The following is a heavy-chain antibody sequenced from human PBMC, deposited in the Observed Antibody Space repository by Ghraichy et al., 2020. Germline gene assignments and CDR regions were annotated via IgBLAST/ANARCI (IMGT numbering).Heavy chain of an antibody. D-gene: IGHD3-3*01. CDR3: ARFTIFGVVKGGVDAFDI. Sequence: SGPTLVKPTQTLTLTCTFSGFSLSTSGVGVGWIRQPPGKALEWLALIYWDDDKRYSPSLKSRLTITKDTSKNQVVLTMTNMDPVDTATYYCARFTIFGVVKGGVDAFDIWGQGTMVTVSS. J-gene: IGHJ3*02. CDR1: GFSLSTSGVG. V-gene: IGHV2-5*02. CDR2: IYWDDDK.